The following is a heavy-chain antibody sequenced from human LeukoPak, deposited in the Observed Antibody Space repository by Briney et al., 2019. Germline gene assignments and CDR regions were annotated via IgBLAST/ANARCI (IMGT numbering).Heavy chain of an antibody. J-gene: IGHJ5*02. Sequence: SETLSLTCAVYGGSFSGYYWSWIRQPPGKGLEWIGEINHSGSTNYNPSLKSRVTISVDTSKNQFSLKLSSVTAADTAVYYCASGSGYSYGYWGWFDPWGQGTLVTVSS. CDR3: ASGSGYSYGYWGWFDP. V-gene: IGHV4-34*01. D-gene: IGHD5-18*01. CDR1: GGSFSGYY. CDR2: INHSGST.